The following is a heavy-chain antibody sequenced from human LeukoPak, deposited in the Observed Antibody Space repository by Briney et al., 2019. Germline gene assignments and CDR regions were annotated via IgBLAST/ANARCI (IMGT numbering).Heavy chain of an antibody. CDR2: IKQDGREK. CDR1: GFTFSSYG. J-gene: IGHJ4*02. D-gene: IGHD3-9*01. Sequence: PGRSLRLSCAASGFTFSSYGMHWVRQAPGKGLEWVANIKQDGREKYSVDSVKGRFTISRDNAKNSLYLQMNSLRAEDTAVYYCARVEDYDILTGFDYWGQGTLVTVSS. CDR3: ARVEDYDILTGFDY. V-gene: IGHV3-7*01.